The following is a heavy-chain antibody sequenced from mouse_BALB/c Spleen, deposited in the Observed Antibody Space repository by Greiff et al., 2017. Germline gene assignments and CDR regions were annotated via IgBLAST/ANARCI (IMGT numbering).Heavy chain of an antibody. J-gene: IGHJ1*01. Sequence: VQLQQSGPELVKPGASVKISCKASGYSFTGYFMNWVMQSHGKSLEWIGRINPYNGDTFYNQKFKGKATLTVDKSSSTAHMELRSLASEDSAVYYCARGFPLLRCYWYFDVWGAGTTVTGSS. CDR3: ARGFPLLRCYWYFDV. CDR2: INPYNGDT. CDR1: GYSFTGYF. D-gene: IGHD1-1*01. V-gene: IGHV1-20*02.